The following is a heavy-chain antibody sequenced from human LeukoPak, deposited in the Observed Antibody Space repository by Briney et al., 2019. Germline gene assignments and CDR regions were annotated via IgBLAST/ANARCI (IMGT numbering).Heavy chain of an antibody. CDR1: GGSISSYY. V-gene: IGHV4-4*07. CDR3: ARESPSSGRLIDD. D-gene: IGHD6-19*01. J-gene: IGHJ4*02. CDR2: LYTSGST. Sequence: SETLSLTCSVSGGSISSYYWSWIRQTAGKGLEWIGRLYTSGSTNYNPSLKSRVTMSVDTSKNQFSLKLSSVTAADTAVYYCARESPSSGRLIDDWGQGTLVTVSS.